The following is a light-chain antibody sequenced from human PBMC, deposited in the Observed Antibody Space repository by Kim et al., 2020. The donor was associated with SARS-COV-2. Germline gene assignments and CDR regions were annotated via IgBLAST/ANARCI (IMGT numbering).Light chain of an antibody. CDR3: QTWGTGIKV. V-gene: IGLV4-69*01. Sequence: SVKLTRTLSRGHSSYAIAWHQQQPEKGPRYLMKLNSDGSHSKGDGIPDRFSGSSSGAERYLTISSLQSEDEADYYCQTWGTGIKVFGGGTQLTVL. CDR2: LNSDGSH. J-gene: IGLJ2*01. CDR1: RGHSSYA.